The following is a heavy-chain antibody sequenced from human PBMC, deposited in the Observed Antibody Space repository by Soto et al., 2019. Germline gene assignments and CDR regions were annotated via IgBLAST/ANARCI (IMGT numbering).Heavy chain of an antibody. CDR2: ISAYNGNT. D-gene: IGHD6-13*01. CDR1: GYTFTSYG. J-gene: IGHJ6*02. V-gene: IGHV1-18*04. CDR3: ARSDPAYSSSWTPAYYGMDV. Sequence: QVQLVQSGAEVKKPGASVKVSCKASGYTFTSYGISWVRQAPGQGLEWMGWISAYNGNTNYAQKLQGRVTMTTDTSTSTAYMELRSLRSDDTAVYYCARSDPAYSSSWTPAYYGMDVWGQGPTVTVSS.